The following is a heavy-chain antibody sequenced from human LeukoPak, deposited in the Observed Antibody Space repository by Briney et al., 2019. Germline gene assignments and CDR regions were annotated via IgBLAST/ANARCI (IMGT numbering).Heavy chain of an antibody. D-gene: IGHD2-15*01. V-gene: IGHV1-69*13. CDR3: ARDTSGGYYYYMDV. J-gene: IGHJ6*03. CDR1: GGTFSSYA. Sequence: GASVTVSCKASGGTFSSYAISWVRQAPGQGLEWMGGIIPIFGTANYAQKFQGRVTITADESTSTAYMELSSLRSEDTAVYYCARDTSGGYYYYMDVWGKGTTVTISS. CDR2: IIPIFGTA.